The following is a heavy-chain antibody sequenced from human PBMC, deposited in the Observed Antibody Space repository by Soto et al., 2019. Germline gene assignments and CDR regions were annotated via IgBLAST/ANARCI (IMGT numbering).Heavy chain of an antibody. Sequence: PGGSLRLSCAASGFTFSNAWMSWVRQAPGKGLEWVGRIKSKTDGGTTDYAAPVKGRFTISRDDSKNTLYLQMNSLKTEDTAVYYCTAASYDFWSGYLDYWGQGTLVTVSS. CDR3: TAASYDFWSGYLDY. CDR1: GFTFSNAW. J-gene: IGHJ4*02. D-gene: IGHD3-3*01. V-gene: IGHV3-15*01. CDR2: IKSKTDGGTT.